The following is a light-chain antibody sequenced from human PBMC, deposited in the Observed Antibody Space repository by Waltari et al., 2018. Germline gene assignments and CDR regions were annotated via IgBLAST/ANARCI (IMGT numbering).Light chain of an antibody. CDR2: DDS. Sequence: SYVLTQPPSVSVAPGKTARNTCRGNNLGDRRVHWYQQKPGQAPVLVVYDDSDRPSRIPDRFSGSNSGNTATLTVSRVEAGDEADYYCQVWHTTSDHVVFGGGTKLTVL. J-gene: IGLJ2*01. CDR1: NLGDRR. CDR3: QVWHTTSDHVV. V-gene: IGLV3-21*03.